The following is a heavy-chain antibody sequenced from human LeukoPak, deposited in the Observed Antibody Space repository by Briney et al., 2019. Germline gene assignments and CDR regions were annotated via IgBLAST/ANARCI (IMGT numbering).Heavy chain of an antibody. CDR2: INPNSGGT. CDR1: GYIFTSYG. J-gene: IGHJ4*02. V-gene: IGHV1-2*02. CDR3: SREDY. Sequence: ASVKVSCKASGYIFTSYGISWVRQAPGQGLEWMGWINPNSGGTTYAQKFQGRVTMTRDTSISTAYMELSSLRSDDTAVYYCSREDYWGQGTLVTVSS.